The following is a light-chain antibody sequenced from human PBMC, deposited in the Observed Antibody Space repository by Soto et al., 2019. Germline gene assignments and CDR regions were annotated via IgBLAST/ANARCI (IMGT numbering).Light chain of an antibody. Sequence: DIQLTQSPSFLSASVGDRVTITCRASQGISSYLAWFQQKPGRAPNLLIYGASTLQSGVPSRFSGNGSGTDFTLTISNLQPEDFATYYCQQLNAYPLTFGQGTRLEIK. CDR2: GAS. CDR1: QGISSY. CDR3: QQLNAYPLT. V-gene: IGKV1-9*01. J-gene: IGKJ5*01.